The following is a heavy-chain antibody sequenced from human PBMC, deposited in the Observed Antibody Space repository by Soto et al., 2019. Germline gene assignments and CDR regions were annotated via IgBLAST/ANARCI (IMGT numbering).Heavy chain of an antibody. CDR1: GFTFSSYS. Sequence: GGSLRLSCAASGFTFSSYSMNWVRQAPGKGLEWVSSISSSSSYIYYADSVKGRFTISRDNAKNSLYLQMNSLRAEDTAVYYCARDSLTYDAFDIWGQGTMVTVPS. CDR3: ARDSLTYDAFDI. J-gene: IGHJ3*02. V-gene: IGHV3-21*01. CDR2: ISSSSSYI.